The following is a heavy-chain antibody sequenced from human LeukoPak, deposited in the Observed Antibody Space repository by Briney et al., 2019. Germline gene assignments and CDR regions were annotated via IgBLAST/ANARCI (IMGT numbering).Heavy chain of an antibody. CDR2: ISAYNGNT. D-gene: IGHD3-22*01. Sequence: GASVKVSCKASGGTFSSYAISWVRQAPGQGLEWMGWISAYNGNTNYAQKLQGRVTMTTDTSTSTAYMELRSLRSDDTAVYYCARAELLMPQYYYDSAYYYMDVWGKGTTVTVSS. V-gene: IGHV1-18*01. CDR3: ARAELLMPQYYYDSAYYYMDV. J-gene: IGHJ6*03. CDR1: GGTFSSYA.